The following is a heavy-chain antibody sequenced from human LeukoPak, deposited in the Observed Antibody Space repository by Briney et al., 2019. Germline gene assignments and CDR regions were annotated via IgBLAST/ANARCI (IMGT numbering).Heavy chain of an antibody. J-gene: IGHJ4*02. V-gene: IGHV4-30-4*01. CDR3: AREVAGIVGAGSFDY. Sequence: PSETLSLTCTVSGGSISSGDYYWSWIRQPPGKGLEWIGYIYYSGSTYYNPSLKSRVTISVDTSKNQFSLKLSSVTAADTAVYYCAREVAGIVGAGSFDYWGQGTLVTVSS. D-gene: IGHD1-26*01. CDR2: IYYSGST. CDR1: GGSISSGDYY.